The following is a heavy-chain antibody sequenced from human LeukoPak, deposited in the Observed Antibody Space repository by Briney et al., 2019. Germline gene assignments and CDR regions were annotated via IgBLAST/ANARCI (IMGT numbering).Heavy chain of an antibody. CDR1: GFTFSDYY. Sequence: GGSLRLSCAASGFTFSDYYMSWIRQAPGKGLEWVSYIRSSGSTIYYADSVKGRFTISRDNAKNSVYLQMNSLRAEDTAVYYCARRGSSGSFAANGGQGTLVTVS. J-gene: IGHJ4*02. D-gene: IGHD1-26*01. CDR2: IRSSGSTI. V-gene: IGHV3-11*01. CDR3: ARRGSSGSFAAN.